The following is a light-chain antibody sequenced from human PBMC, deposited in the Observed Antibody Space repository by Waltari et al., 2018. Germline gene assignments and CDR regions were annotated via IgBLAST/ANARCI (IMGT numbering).Light chain of an antibody. J-gene: IGKJ5*01. CDR3: QQYGSSPLIT. V-gene: IGKV3-20*01. Sequence: ELVLPQSPGTLSLSPGEIATLSCRASQSVSSSYLAWYQQNPGQAPRLLIYGASSRATGIPDRFSGSGSGTDFTLTISRLEPEDFAVYYCQQYGSSPLITFGQGTRLEIK. CDR2: GAS. CDR1: QSVSSSY.